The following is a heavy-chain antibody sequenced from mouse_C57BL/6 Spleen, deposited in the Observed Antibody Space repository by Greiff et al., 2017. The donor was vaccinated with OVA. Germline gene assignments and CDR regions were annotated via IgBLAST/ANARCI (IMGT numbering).Heavy chain of an antibody. D-gene: IGHD2-5*01. Sequence: QVHVKQPGAELARPGASVKMSCKASGYTFTSYTMHWVKQRPGQGLEWIGYINPSSGYTKYNQKFKDKATLTADKSSSTAYMQLSSLTSEDSAVYYCARSDYSNYDWGQGTTLTVSS. CDR3: ARSDYSNYD. CDR2: INPSSGYT. J-gene: IGHJ2*01. V-gene: IGHV1-4*01. CDR1: GYTFTSYT.